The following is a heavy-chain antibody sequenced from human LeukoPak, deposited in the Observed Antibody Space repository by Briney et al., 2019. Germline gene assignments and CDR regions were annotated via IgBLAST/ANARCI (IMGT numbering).Heavy chain of an antibody. CDR1: GYTFTGYY. J-gene: IGHJ5*02. Sequence: ASVKVSCKASGYTFTGYYMHWVRQAPGQGLEWMGWINPNSGGTNYAQKFQGRVTMTRDTSISTAYMELSRLRSEDTAVYYCARDSVRIAAAGTKGVRFDPWGQGTLVTVSS. D-gene: IGHD6-13*01. CDR3: ARDSVRIAAAGTKGVRFDP. CDR2: INPNSGGT. V-gene: IGHV1-2*02.